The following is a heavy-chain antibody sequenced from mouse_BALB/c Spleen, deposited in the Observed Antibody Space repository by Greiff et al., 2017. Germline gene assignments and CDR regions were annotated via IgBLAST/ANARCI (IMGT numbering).Heavy chain of an antibody. CDR1: GFDFSRYW. V-gene: IGHV4-1*02. D-gene: IGHD2-1*01. CDR3: ARPGGNFPYWYFDV. J-gene: IGHJ1*01. CDR2: INPDSSTI. Sequence: EVMLVESGGGLVQPGGSLKLSCASSGFDFSRYWMSWVRQAPGKGLEWIGEINPDSSTINYTPSLKDKFIISRDNAKNTLYLQMSKVRSEDTALYYGARPGGNFPYWYFDVWGAGTTVTVSA.